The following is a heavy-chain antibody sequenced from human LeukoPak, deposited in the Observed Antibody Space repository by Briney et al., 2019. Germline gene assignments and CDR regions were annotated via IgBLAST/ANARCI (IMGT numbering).Heavy chain of an antibody. CDR2: ISSSSSYI. CDR1: GFTFSSYS. CDR3: ARGYSYGDMPGY. J-gene: IGHJ4*02. Sequence: GGSLRLSCAASGFTFSSYSMNWVRQAXXXXXXXVSSISSSSSYIYYADSVKGRFTISRDNAKNSLYLQMNSLRAEDTAVYYCARGYSYGDMPGYWGQGTLVTVSS. D-gene: IGHD5-18*01. V-gene: IGHV3-21*01.